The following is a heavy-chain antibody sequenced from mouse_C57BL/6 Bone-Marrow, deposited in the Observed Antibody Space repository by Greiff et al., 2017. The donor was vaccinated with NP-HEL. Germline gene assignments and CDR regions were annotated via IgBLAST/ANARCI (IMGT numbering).Heavy chain of an antibody. V-gene: IGHV3-6*01. Sequence: DVQLQESGPGLVKPSQSLSLPCSVPGYSITSGYYWNWIRQFPGNKLEWMGYISYDGSNNYNPSLKNRISITRDTSKNQFFLKLNSVTTEDTATYYCANYYGSRFAYWGQGTLVTVSA. CDR3: ANYYGSRFAY. CDR2: ISYDGSN. CDR1: GYSITSGYY. J-gene: IGHJ3*01. D-gene: IGHD1-1*01.